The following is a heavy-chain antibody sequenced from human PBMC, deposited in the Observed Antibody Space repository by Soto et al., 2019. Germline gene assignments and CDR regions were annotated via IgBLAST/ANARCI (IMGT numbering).Heavy chain of an antibody. Sequence: GGSLRLSCTASGFTFGDYAMSWFRQAPGKGLEWVGFIRSKAYGGTTEYAASVKGRFTISRDDSKSIAYLQMNSLKTEDTAVYYCTRERGYCSGGSCYSSDDWGQGTRVTVAS. CDR1: GFTFGDYA. J-gene: IGHJ4*02. CDR2: IRSKAYGGTT. V-gene: IGHV3-49*03. CDR3: TRERGYCSGGSCYSSDD. D-gene: IGHD2-15*01.